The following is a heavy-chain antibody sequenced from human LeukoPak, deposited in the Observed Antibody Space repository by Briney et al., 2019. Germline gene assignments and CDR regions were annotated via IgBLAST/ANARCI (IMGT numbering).Heavy chain of an antibody. CDR1: GGSISSGSYY. CDR3: AREGKTLPAAVSRWFGP. J-gene: IGHJ5*02. D-gene: IGHD2-2*01. Sequence: SQTLSLTCTVSGGSISSGSYYWSWIRQPAGKGLEWIGRIYTSGSTNYNPSLKSRVTISVDTSKNQFSLKLSSVTAADTAVYYCAREGKTLPAAVSRWFGPWGQGTLVTVSS. V-gene: IGHV4-61*02. CDR2: IYTSGST.